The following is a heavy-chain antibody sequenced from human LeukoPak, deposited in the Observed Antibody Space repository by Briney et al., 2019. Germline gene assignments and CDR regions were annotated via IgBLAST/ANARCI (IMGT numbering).Heavy chain of an antibody. CDR3: AKDAWVTGAPYYFDY. CDR2: ISGSGGST. V-gene: IGHV3-23*01. D-gene: IGHD5-18*01. Sequence: GGSLRLSCAASGFTFSSYAMSWVRQAPGKGLEWVSAISGSGGSTYYADSVKGRFTISRGNSKNTLYLQMSSLRAEDTAVYYCAKDAWVTGAPYYFDYWGQGTLVTVSS. J-gene: IGHJ4*02. CDR1: GFTFSSYA.